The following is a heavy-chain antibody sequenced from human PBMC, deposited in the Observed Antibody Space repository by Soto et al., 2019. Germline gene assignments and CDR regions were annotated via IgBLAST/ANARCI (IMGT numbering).Heavy chain of an antibody. D-gene: IGHD3-22*01. CDR3: ARVDSSGYLGMYYFDN. Sequence: SETLSLTCAVYGGSFSGYYWTWIRQPPGTGLEWIGEINHSGSTNYNPSLKSRVTITRDTSASTAYMELSSLRSEDTAVYYCARVDSSGYLGMYYFDNWGQGTQVTVSS. J-gene: IGHJ4*02. V-gene: IGHV4-34*01. CDR2: INHSGST. CDR1: GGSFSGYY.